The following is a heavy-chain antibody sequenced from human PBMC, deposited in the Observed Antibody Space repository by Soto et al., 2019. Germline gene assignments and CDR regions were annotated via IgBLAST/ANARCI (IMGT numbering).Heavy chain of an antibody. CDR1: GFTFSSYG. D-gene: IGHD2-2*01. J-gene: IGHJ6*02. V-gene: IGHV3-33*01. CDR2: IWYDGSNK. Sequence: GGSLRLSCAASGFTFSSYGMHWVRQAPGKGLEWVAVIWYDGSNKYYADSVKGRFTISRDNSKNTLYLQMNSLRAEDTDVYYCARDQVSTGYYYYGMDVWGQGTTVTVSS. CDR3: ARDQVSTGYYYYGMDV.